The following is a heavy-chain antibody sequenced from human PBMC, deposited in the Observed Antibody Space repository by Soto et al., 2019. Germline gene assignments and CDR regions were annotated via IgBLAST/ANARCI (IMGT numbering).Heavy chain of an antibody. V-gene: IGHV3-30*18. J-gene: IGHJ4*02. CDR1: GFTFSSYG. CDR3: AKDLADIVVVQAAHPGAGCDY. CDR2: ISYDGSNK. D-gene: IGHD2-2*01. Sequence: LRLSCAASGFTFSSYGMHWVRQAPGKGLEWVAVISYDGSNKYYADSVKGRFTISRDNSKNTLYLQMNSLRAEDTAVYYCAKDLADIVVVQAAHPGAGCDYWGQGTLVTVSS.